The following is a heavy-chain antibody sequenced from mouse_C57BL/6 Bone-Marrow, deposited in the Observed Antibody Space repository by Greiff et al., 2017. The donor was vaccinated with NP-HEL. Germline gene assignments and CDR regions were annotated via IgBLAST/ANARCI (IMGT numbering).Heavy chain of an antibody. CDR3: ARHEETHWERVSWFAY. D-gene: IGHD4-1*01. CDR1: GYTFTEYT. V-gene: IGHV1-62-2*01. Sequence: QVQLQQSGAELVKPGASVKLSCKASGYTFTEYTIHWVKQRSGQGLEWIGWFYPGSGSIKYNEKYKDKATLTADKSSSTVYMELSRLTSEDSAVYFCARHEETHWERVSWFAYWGQGTLVTVSA. J-gene: IGHJ3*01. CDR2: FYPGSGSI.